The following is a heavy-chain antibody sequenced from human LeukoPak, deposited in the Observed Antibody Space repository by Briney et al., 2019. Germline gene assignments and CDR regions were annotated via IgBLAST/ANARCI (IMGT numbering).Heavy chain of an antibody. CDR1: GFTFSSYG. V-gene: IGHV3-30*02. CDR2: IQYDGSNK. Sequence: PGGSLRLSCVASGFTFSSYGMHWVRQAPGKELEWVAFIQYDGSNKYFADSVKGRFAISRDNSKKTLYLQMNSLRAEDTAVYYCAKDPDYWGQGTLVTVSS. J-gene: IGHJ4*02. CDR3: AKDPDY.